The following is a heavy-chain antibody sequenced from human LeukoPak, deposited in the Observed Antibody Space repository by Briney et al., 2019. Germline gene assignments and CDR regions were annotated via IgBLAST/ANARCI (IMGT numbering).Heavy chain of an antibody. D-gene: IGHD1-26*01. J-gene: IGHJ4*02. CDR2: ITASGTAM. CDR3: ASSGSYRFDY. V-gene: IGHV3-48*02. Sequence: GGSLRLSCAASGFTFSSYSMNWVRQAPGKGLEWVSHITASGTAMFYADSVKGRFTISRDNAKNSLYLQMNGLRDEDTAVYYCASSGSYRFDYWGQGTLVTVSS. CDR1: GFTFSSYS.